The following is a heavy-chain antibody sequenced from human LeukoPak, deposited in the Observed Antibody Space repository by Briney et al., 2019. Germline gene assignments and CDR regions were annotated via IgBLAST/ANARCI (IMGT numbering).Heavy chain of an antibody. D-gene: IGHD6-13*01. V-gene: IGHV4-59*01. CDR1: GGSISSYY. Sequence: SETLSLTCTVSGGSISSYYWSWIRQPPGKGLEWIGYIYYSGSTNYNPSLKSRVTISVDTSKNQFSLKLSSVTAADTAVYYCVRGQLVTPYYFDYWGQGTLVTVSS. CDR2: IYYSGST. J-gene: IGHJ4*02. CDR3: VRGQLVTPYYFDY.